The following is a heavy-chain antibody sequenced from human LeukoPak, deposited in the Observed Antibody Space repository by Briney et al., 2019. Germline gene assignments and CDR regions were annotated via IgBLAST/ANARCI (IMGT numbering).Heavy chain of an antibody. D-gene: IGHD3-22*01. CDR3: VRYYYDSSGYRYFDY. CDR2: ISSNGGST. Sequence: GGSLRLSCSASGFTFSSYAMHWVRQAPGKGLEDVSVISSNGGSTYYADSVKGRFTISRDNSKNTVYLQMSSLGAEDTAVYYCVRYYYDSSGYRYFDYWGQGTLVTVSS. CDR1: GFTFSSYA. V-gene: IGHV3-64D*09. J-gene: IGHJ4*02.